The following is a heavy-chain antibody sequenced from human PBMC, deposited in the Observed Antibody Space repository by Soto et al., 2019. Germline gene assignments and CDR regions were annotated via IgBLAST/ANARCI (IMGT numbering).Heavy chain of an antibody. D-gene: IGHD2-8*01. V-gene: IGHV3-53*01. J-gene: IGHJ4*02. CDR2: IYSGGST. CDR3: ARGPRMSGDLDY. CDR1: GFPVSSNY. Sequence: GSLTLSYTASGFPVSSNYMSWVRQAPGKGLEWVSVIYSGGSTYYADSVKGRFTISRDNSKNTLYLQMNSLRAEDTAVYYCARGPRMSGDLDYWGQGTLVTVSS.